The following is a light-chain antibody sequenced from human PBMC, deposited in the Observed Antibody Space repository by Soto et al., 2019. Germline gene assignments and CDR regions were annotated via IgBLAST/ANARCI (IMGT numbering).Light chain of an antibody. CDR1: QGISSY. CDR2: AAS. CDR3: QQYHNLWT. J-gene: IGKJ1*01. Sequence: DIQLTQSPSFLSASVGDRVTITCRASQGISSYLAWYQQKPGKAPKLLIYAASTLQSGVPSRFSGSGSGTEFTLTISSLQPEDFALYYCQQYHNLWTFGQGTEVEIK. V-gene: IGKV1-9*01.